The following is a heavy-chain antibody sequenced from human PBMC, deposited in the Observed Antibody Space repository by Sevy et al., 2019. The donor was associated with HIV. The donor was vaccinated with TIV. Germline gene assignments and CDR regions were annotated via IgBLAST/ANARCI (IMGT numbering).Heavy chain of an antibody. J-gene: IGHJ4*02. CDR2: ISSRGSTI. CDR3: ARVRYTYGSYYFDY. V-gene: IGHV3-11*01. D-gene: IGHD5-18*01. Sequence: GGSLRLSCAASEFTFSDYYISWIRQAPGKGLEWVTYISSRGSTIYYADPVKGRFTISRDNAKNSLYLQMNSLRAEDTAVYYCARVRYTYGSYYFDYWGQGTLVTVSS. CDR1: EFTFSDYY.